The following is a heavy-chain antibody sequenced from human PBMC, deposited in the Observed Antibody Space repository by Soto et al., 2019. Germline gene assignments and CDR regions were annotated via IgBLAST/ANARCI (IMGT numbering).Heavy chain of an antibody. CDR1: GGTFSSYA. Sequence: GASVKVSCKTSGGTFSSYAISWVRQAPGQGLEWMGGIVPIIDTTTYAQKFQGRVTMTADTSTSTAYMELSSLRSDDTAVYYCARGFRVAATRWWFDPWGQGTLVTVSS. V-gene: IGHV1-69*06. J-gene: IGHJ5*02. CDR3: ARGFRVAATRWWFDP. CDR2: IVPIIDTT. D-gene: IGHD2-15*01.